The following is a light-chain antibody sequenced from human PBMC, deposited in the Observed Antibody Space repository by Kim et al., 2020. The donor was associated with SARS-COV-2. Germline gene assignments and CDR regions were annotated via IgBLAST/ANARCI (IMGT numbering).Light chain of an antibody. V-gene: IGKV3-15*01. CDR3: QQYDNWPPT. J-gene: IGKJ1*01. CDR2: AAS. CDR1: QSVSTN. Sequence: VSPGDRATLSCRASQSVSTNVAWYQQKPGQAPRLLIYAASTRATGIPARFSGSGSGTEFTLTISSLQSEDFAVYDCQQYDNWPPTFGQGTKVDIK.